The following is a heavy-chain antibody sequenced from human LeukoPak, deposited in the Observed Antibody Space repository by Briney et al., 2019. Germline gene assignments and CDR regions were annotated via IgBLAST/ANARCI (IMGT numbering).Heavy chain of an antibody. J-gene: IGHJ4*02. Sequence: GGSLRLSCAASGFTFSSYSMNWVRQGPGKGLEWVSSISSSSSYIYYADSVKGRFTISRDNAKNSLYLQMNSLSADDTAVYYCVRGLTGYTSSLGYWGQGTLVTVSS. CDR1: GFTFSSYS. CDR2: ISSSSSYI. CDR3: VRGLTGYTSSLGY. D-gene: IGHD6-6*01. V-gene: IGHV3-21*01.